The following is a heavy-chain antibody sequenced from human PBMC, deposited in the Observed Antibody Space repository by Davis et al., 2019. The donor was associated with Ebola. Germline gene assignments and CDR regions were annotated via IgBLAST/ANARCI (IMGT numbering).Heavy chain of an antibody. J-gene: IGHJ4*02. V-gene: IGHV4-31*03. D-gene: IGHD6-19*01. CDR2: IYYSGST. CDR1: GGSISSGGYY. CDR3: AKDPGIAVAGLGYFDY. Sequence: SETLSLTCTVSGGSISSGGYYWSWIRQHPGKGLEWIGYIYYSGSTYYNPSLKSRVTISVDTSKNQFSLKLSSVTAADTAVYYCAKDPGIAVAGLGYFDYWGQGTLVTVSS.